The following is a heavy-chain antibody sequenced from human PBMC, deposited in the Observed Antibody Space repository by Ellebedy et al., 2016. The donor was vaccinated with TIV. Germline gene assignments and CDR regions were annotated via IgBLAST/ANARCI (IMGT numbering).Heavy chain of an antibody. V-gene: IGHV4-39*02. CDR2: VYYSWTT. CDR1: GDSIISSKSY. CDR3: ARGVELVKKYFDP. J-gene: IGHJ2*01. D-gene: IGHD1-7*01. Sequence: MPSETLSLTCDVSGDSIISSKSYWGWIRQTAGKGLEWIGSVYYSWTTYYTPSLDNRLRPSVHTSKNQFSLTLHSVTAADTAVYYCARGVELVKKYFDPWGRGTLVTVSS.